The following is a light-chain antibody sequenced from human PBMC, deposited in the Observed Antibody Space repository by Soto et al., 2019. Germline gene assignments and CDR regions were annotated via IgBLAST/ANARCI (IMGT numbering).Light chain of an antibody. J-gene: IGLJ1*01. V-gene: IGLV2-14*01. Sequence: QSALTQPASVSGSPGQSITISCTGTSSDVGGYNYVSWYQQHPGKAPKLMIYEVSNRPSGVSNRFSGSKSGNTASLTISGLQADDEADSYCSSYTSSITYVFGPVNKVT. CDR2: EVS. CDR3: SSYTSSITYV. CDR1: SSDVGGYNY.